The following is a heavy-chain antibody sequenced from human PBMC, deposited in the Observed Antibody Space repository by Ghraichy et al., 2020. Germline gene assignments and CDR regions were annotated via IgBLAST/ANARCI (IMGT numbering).Heavy chain of an antibody. J-gene: IGHJ3*02. D-gene: IGHD2-8*01. CDR2: INHSGST. Sequence: SQTLSLTCAVYGGSFSGYYWSWIRQPPGKGLEWIGEINHSGSTNYNPSLKSRVTISVDTSKNQFSLKLSSVTAADTAVYYCARPYYWAAFDIWGQGTMVTVSS. CDR1: GGSFSGYY. V-gene: IGHV4-34*01. CDR3: ARPYYWAAFDI.